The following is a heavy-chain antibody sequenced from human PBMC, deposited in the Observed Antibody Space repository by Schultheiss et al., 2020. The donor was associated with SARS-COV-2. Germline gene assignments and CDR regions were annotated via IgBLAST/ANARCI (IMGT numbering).Heavy chain of an antibody. CDR2: ISGSGGST. CDR3: ARQRGSYYEYYYYGMDV. Sequence: GESLKISCAASGFTFSSYSMNWVRQAPGKGLEWVSAISGSGGSTYYADSVKGRFTISRDNSKNTLYLQMNSLRAEDTAVYYCARQRGSYYEYYYYGMDVWGQGTTVTVSS. CDR1: GFTFSSYS. V-gene: IGHV3-23*01. J-gene: IGHJ6*02. D-gene: IGHD1-26*01.